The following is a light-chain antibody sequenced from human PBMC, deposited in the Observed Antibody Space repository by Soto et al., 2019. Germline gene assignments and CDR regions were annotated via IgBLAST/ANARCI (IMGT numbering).Light chain of an antibody. CDR3: QQYHSYSPFP. CDR1: QSISSW. CDR2: DAS. Sequence: DIQMTQSPSTLSASVGDRVTVTCRASQSISSWLAWYQQKPGKAPKLQIYDASSLESGVPSRFSDSGSGTEFTLPISRRQPGNLATYYCQQYHSYSPFPFGPGTKGDIK. J-gene: IGKJ3*01. V-gene: IGKV1-5*01.